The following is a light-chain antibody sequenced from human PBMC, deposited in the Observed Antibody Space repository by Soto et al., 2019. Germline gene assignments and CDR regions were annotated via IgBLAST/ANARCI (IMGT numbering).Light chain of an antibody. CDR3: SSFTSNRIYV. V-gene: IGLV1-40*01. CDR2: GNS. CDR1: SSNIGAGYD. J-gene: IGLJ1*01. Sequence: QSVLTQPPSVSGAPGQRVTISCTGSSSNIGAGYDVHWYQQLPGTAPKLLIYGNSNRPSGVPDRFSGSKSGLTASLTISGLQPEDEADYYCSSFTSNRIYVFGPGTKVTVL.